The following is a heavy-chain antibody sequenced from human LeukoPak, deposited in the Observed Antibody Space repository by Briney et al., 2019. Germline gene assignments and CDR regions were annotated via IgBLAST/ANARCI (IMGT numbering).Heavy chain of an antibody. Sequence: GGSLRLSCAASGFTFSSYSMNWVRQAPGKGLEWVSSISSSSNYIYYADSVKGRFTISRDNAKNSLYLQMNSLRAEDTAVYYCVRGYSNYGYAFDIWGQGTMVTVSS. J-gene: IGHJ3*02. CDR1: GFTFSSYS. CDR3: VRGYSNYGYAFDI. D-gene: IGHD4-11*01. V-gene: IGHV3-21*01. CDR2: ISSSSNYI.